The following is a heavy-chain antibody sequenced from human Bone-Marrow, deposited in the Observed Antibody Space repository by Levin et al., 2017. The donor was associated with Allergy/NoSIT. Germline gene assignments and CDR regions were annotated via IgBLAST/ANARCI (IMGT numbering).Heavy chain of an antibody. CDR1: GFTFSSYS. CDR2: ISSSSSTI. D-gene: IGHD2-15*01. J-gene: IGHJ6*02. CDR3: ARDRCRCSGGSCYGYYYYYGMDV. V-gene: IGHV3-48*04. Sequence: PGESLKISCAASGFTFSSYSMNWVRQAPGKGLEWVSYISSSSSTIYYADSVKGRFTISRDNAKNSLYLQMNSLRAEDTAVYYCARDRCRCSGGSCYGYYYYYGMDVWGQGTTVTVSS.